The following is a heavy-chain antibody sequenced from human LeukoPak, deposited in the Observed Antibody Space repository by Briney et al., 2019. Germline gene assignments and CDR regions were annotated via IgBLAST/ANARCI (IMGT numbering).Heavy chain of an antibody. V-gene: IGHV5-51*01. CDR1: GYSFTSYW. J-gene: IGHJ5*02. D-gene: IGHD2-2*01. Sequence: GESLKISCKGSGYSFTSYWIGWVRQVPGKGLEWMGIIYPGDSDTRYSPSFQGQVTISADKSISTAYLQWSSLKASDTAMYYCARTAAMRGYWFDPWGQGTLVTVSS. CDR2: IYPGDSDT. CDR3: ARTAAMRGYWFDP.